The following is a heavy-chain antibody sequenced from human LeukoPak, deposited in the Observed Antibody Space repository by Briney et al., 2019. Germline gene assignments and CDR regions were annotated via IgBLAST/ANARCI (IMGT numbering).Heavy chain of an antibody. D-gene: IGHD5-24*01. CDR3: ARGEMATIKTGFDY. V-gene: IGHV1-69*05. CDR1: GGTFSSYA. CDR2: IIPIFGTA. J-gene: IGHJ4*02. Sequence: SVKVSCKASGGTFSSYAISWVRQAPGQGLEWMGGIIPIFGTANYAQKFQGSVTITTDESTSTAYMELSSLRSEDTAVYYCARGEMATIKTGFDYWGQGTLVTVSS.